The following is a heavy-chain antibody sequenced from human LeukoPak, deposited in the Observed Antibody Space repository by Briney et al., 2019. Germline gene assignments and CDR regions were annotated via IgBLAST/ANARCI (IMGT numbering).Heavy chain of an antibody. CDR3: ATDFIHPGITMVRGAKDY. D-gene: IGHD3-10*01. Sequence: ASVKVSCKASGGTFSSYAISWVRQAPGQGLEWMGGIIPIFGTANYAQKFQGRVTITADESTSTAYMELSSLRSEDTAVYYCATDFIHPGITMVRGAKDYWGQGTLVTVSS. V-gene: IGHV1-69*13. CDR1: GGTFSSYA. J-gene: IGHJ4*02. CDR2: IIPIFGTA.